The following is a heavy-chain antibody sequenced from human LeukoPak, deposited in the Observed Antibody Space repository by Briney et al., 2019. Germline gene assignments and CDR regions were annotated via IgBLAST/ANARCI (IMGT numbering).Heavy chain of an antibody. Sequence: GESLKISCAASGLSVSSTYMTWVRQAPGKGLEWVSVIYSGGGTNYADSLKGRFSISRDNSKNTLYLQMNSLRAEDTAVYYCVGEDKYWGQGTLVTVSS. CDR1: GLSVSSTY. CDR3: VGEDKY. V-gene: IGHV3-53*01. J-gene: IGHJ4*02. CDR2: IYSGGGT. D-gene: IGHD2-15*01.